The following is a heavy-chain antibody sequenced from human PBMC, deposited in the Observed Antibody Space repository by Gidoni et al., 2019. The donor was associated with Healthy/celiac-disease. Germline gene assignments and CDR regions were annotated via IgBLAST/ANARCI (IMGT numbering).Heavy chain of an antibody. CDR1: GFTFSSYA. J-gene: IGHJ4*02. CDR2: ISYDGSNK. CDR3: ARVAGPARDYFDY. Sequence: QVQPVESGGGVVQLGRSLRLPCAASGFTFSSYAMHWVRQAPGKGLEWVAVISYDGSNKYYADSVKGRFTISRDNSKNTLYLQMNSLRAEDTAVYYCARVAGPARDYFDYWGQGTLVTVSS. V-gene: IGHV3-30-3*01.